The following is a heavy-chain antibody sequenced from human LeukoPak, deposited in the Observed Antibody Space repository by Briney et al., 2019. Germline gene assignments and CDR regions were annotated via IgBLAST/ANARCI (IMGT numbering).Heavy chain of an antibody. Sequence: ASVKVSCKASGYTFTSYGISWVRQAPGQGLEWMGWISAYNGNTNYAQKLQGRVTMTTDTSTSTAYMELRSLRSDDTAVYYCVRDRPADYGDIFHFDYWGQGTLVTVSS. CDR3: VRDRPADYGDIFHFDY. CDR2: ISAYNGNT. CDR1: GYTFTSYG. J-gene: IGHJ4*02. D-gene: IGHD4-17*01. V-gene: IGHV1-18*01.